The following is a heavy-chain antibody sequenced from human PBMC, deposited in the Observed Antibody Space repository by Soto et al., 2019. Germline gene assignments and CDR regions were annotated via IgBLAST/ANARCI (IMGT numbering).Heavy chain of an antibody. CDR2: IYHSGST. CDR3: ARVGYSSSWSVYYYYYGMDV. D-gene: IGHD6-13*01. CDR1: GGSISSSNW. V-gene: IGHV4-4*02. J-gene: IGHJ6*02. Sequence: SETLSLTCAVSGGSISSSNWWSWVRQPPGKGLEWIGEIYHSGSTNYNPSLKSRVTISVDKSKNQFSLKLSSVTAADTAVYYCARVGYSSSWSVYYYYYGMDVWGQGTTVTAP.